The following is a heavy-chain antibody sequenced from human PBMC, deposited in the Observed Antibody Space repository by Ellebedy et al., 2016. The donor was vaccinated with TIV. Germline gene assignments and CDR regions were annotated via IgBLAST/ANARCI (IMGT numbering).Heavy chain of an antibody. Sequence: MPSETLSLTCTVSGASIGSYYWSWIRQAPGKGLEWIGYFYSLGSTYYNPSLKSRVPISVATSKRQFSLQVTSVTAADTAVYFCARRSTYYNGFDVWGQGTTVSVSS. J-gene: IGHJ6*02. CDR2: FYSLGST. CDR3: ARRSTYYNGFDV. V-gene: IGHV4-59*08. D-gene: IGHD6-13*01. CDR1: GASIGSYY.